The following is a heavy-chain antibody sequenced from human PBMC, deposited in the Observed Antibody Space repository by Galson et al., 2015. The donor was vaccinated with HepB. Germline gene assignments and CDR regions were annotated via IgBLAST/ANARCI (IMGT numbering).Heavy chain of an antibody. J-gene: IGHJ4*02. CDR3: ARETGRGYSYGWYFDY. D-gene: IGHD5-18*01. CDR2: IYYSGST. CDR1: GGSISSGGYY. Sequence: LSLTCTVSGGSISSGGYYWSWIRQHPGKGLEWIGYIYYSGSTYYNPSLKSRVTISVDTSKNQFSLKLSSVTAADTAVYYCARETGRGYSYGWYFDYWGQGTLVTVSS. V-gene: IGHV4-31*03.